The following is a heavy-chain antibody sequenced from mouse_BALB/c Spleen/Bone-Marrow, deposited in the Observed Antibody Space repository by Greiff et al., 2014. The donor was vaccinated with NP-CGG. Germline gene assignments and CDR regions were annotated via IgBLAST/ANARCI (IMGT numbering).Heavy chain of an antibody. Sequence: VQLKQSGPELVKPEASVKISCKTSGYTFTEYTMHWVKQSHGKSLEWIGGINPNNGGTSYNQKFKGKATLTVDKSSSTAYMELRSLTSEDSAVYYCARSYGYERSWFAYWGQGTLVTVSA. J-gene: IGHJ3*01. V-gene: IGHV1-18*01. CDR1: GYTFTEYT. CDR3: ARSYGYERSWFAY. D-gene: IGHD2-2*01. CDR2: INPNNGGT.